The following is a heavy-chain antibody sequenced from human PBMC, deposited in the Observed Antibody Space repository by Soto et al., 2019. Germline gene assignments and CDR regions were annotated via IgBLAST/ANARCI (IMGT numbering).Heavy chain of an antibody. J-gene: IGHJ4*02. Sequence: LCGGSISNGGYYWSWIRQHPGKGLEWIWDIYYRGSTYYNPSLKSRVTISVDTCKNQFSLKLTSVTAADTAVYYCARAPLYPDCWGQGTLVTVS. CDR2: IYYRGST. D-gene: IGHD2-2*02. V-gene: IGHV4-31*02. CDR3: ARAPLYPDC. CDR1: GGSISNGGYY.